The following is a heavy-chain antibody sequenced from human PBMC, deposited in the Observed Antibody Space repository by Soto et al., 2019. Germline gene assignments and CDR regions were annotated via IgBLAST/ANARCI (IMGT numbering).Heavy chain of an antibody. CDR1: GYTFTSYG. D-gene: IGHD6-19*01. J-gene: IGHJ3*02. V-gene: IGHV1-18*01. CDR3: ASRSGWPRSDAFDI. CDR2: ISAYNGNT. Sequence: ASVKVSCKASGYTFTSYGISWVRQAPGQGLEWMGWISAYNGNTNYAQKLQGRVTMTTDTSTSTAYMELRSLRSDDTAVYYCASRSGWPRSDAFDIWGQGTMVTVSS.